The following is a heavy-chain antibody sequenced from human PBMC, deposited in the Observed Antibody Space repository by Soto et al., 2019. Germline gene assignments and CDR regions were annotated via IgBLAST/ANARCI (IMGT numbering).Heavy chain of an antibody. CDR2: TYYRSKWYN. J-gene: IGHJ6*02. CDR3: ARRRAAAGEAGYYYGMDV. CDR1: GDSVSSNSAA. Sequence: PSQNLSLTCAISGDSVSSNSAAWNWIRQSPSRGLEWLGRTYYRSKWYNDYAVSVKSRITINPDTSKNQFSLQLNSVTPEDTAVYYCARRRAAAGEAGYYYGMDVWGQGTTVTVSS. V-gene: IGHV6-1*01. D-gene: IGHD6-13*01.